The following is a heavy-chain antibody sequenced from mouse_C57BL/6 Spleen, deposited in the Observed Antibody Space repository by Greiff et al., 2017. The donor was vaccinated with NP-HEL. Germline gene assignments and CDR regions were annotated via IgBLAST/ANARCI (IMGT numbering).Heavy chain of an antibody. CDR2: FYPGSGSI. Sequence: QVQLQQSGAELVKPGASVKLSCKASGYTFTEYTIHWVKQRPGQGLEWIGWFYPGSGSIQYTEKFKDKATLTANKSSSTVYMELSSLTSEDSAVYVCARHEDGYAMDYWGQGTSVTVSS. CDR3: ARHEDGYAMDY. J-gene: IGHJ4*01. V-gene: IGHV1-62-2*01. CDR1: GYTFTEYT.